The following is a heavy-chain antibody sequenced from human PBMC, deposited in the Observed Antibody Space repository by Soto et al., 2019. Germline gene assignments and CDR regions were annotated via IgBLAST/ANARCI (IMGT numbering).Heavy chain of an antibody. CDR3: ARLRIPMVRGVIYRWFDP. D-gene: IGHD3-10*01. V-gene: IGHV4-39*01. CDR1: GGSISSSSYY. Sequence: QLQLQESGPGLVKPSETLSLTCTVSGGSISSSSYYWGWIRQPPGKGLEWIGRIYYSGSTYYNPSLKGPVTISVDTSKNQFSLKLSFVTAAATAVYYCARLRIPMVRGVIYRWFDPWGQGTLVTVSS. J-gene: IGHJ5*02. CDR2: IYYSGST.